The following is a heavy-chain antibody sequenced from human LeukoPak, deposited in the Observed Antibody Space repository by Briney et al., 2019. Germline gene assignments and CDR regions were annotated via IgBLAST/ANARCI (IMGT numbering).Heavy chain of an antibody. J-gene: IGHJ3*02. CDR2: IRSDNSDE. CDR1: GFSFSDDP. V-gene: IGHV3-48*01. CDR3: VRDTHYGFDI. Sequence: PGGSLRLSCAASGFSFSDDPMNWVRQAPGKGLEWVSNIRSDNSDENYADSVKGRFTIFRDNVKNSLYLQMNSLRAEDTAVYYCVRDTHYGFDIWGQGTMVTVS.